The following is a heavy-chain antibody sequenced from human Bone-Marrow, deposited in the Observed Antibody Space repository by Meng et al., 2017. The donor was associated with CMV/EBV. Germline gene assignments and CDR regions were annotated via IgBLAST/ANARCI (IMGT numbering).Heavy chain of an antibody. V-gene: IGHV3-9*01. CDR3: AKDIRSSGGGYYYGMDV. CDR2: ISWNSGSI. D-gene: IGHD3-16*01. CDR1: GFTFDDYA. J-gene: IGHJ6*02. Sequence: GGSLRLSCAASGFTFDDYAMHWVRQAPGKGLEWVSGISWNSGSIGYADSVKGPFNISRDKAKNSLYLQMNRLRAEDTGLYYCAKDIRSSGGGYYYGMDVWGQGTTVTVSS.